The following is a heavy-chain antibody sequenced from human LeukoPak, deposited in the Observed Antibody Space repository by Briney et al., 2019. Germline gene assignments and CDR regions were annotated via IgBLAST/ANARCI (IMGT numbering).Heavy chain of an antibody. J-gene: IGHJ4*02. D-gene: IGHD3-10*01. CDR3: TTSYGSGSYYKAY. CDR2: IKSKIDGGTT. V-gene: IGHV3-15*01. Sequence: GGSLRLSCAAYGFTFSNAWMSWVRQAPGKGLEWVGRIKSKIDGGTTDYAAPVKGRFTISRDDSKNTLYLQMNSLKTEDTAVYYCTTSYGSGSYYKAYWGQGTLVTVSS. CDR1: GFTFSNAW.